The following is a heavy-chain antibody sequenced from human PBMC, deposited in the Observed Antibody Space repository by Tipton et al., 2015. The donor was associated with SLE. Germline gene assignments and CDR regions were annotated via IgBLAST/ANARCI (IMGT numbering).Heavy chain of an antibody. Sequence: SLTCAVYGGSFRGYYWSWIRQPPGKGLEWIGEINHSGGTNYNPSLKSRVTISVDTSKNQFSLKLSSVTAADTAVYYCARGLGAYSSGWRYYYYYMDVWGKGTTVTVSS. CDR1: GGSFRGYY. D-gene: IGHD6-19*01. CDR2: INHSGGT. J-gene: IGHJ6*03. CDR3: ARGLGAYSSGWRYYYYYMDV. V-gene: IGHV4-34*01.